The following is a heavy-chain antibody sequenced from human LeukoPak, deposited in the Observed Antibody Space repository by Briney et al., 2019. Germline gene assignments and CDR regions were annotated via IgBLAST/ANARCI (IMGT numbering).Heavy chain of an antibody. Sequence: PGGSLRLSCSASGFTFTDHYMSWVRQAPGKGLEWVSAISGSGSSTYYADSVKGRFTISRDNSKNTLYLQMNSLRAEDTAVYYCAKGALHYDSSGYCDFWGQGTLVTVSS. CDR3: AKGALHYDSSGYCDF. D-gene: IGHD3-22*01. CDR1: GFTFTDHY. CDR2: ISGSGSST. J-gene: IGHJ4*02. V-gene: IGHV3-23*01.